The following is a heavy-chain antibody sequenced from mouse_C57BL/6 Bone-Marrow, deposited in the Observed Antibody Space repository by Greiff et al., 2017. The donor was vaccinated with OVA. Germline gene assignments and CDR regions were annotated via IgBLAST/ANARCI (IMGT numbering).Heavy chain of an antibody. Sequence: VQGVESGAELVRPGASVKLSCKASGYTFTDYYINWVKQRPGQGLEWIARIYPGSGNTYYNEKFKGKATLTAEKSSSTAYMQLSSLTSEDSAVYFCARGDDYGAMDYWGQGTSVTVSS. CDR2: IYPGSGNT. J-gene: IGHJ4*01. V-gene: IGHV1-76*01. CDR3: ARGDDYGAMDY. CDR1: GYTFTDYY. D-gene: IGHD2-4*01.